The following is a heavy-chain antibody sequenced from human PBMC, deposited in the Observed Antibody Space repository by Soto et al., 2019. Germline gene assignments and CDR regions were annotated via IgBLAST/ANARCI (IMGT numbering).Heavy chain of an antibody. CDR2: IHYSGST. Sequence: QLQLQESGPGLVKPSETLSLTCTVSGGSISSSIYYWGWIRQPPGKGLEWIGNIHYSGSTYYDSSLKSRVTISVDTSQNQFSLKLSSLSAADTAVYYCASQHYYDSSGYYVGYWGQGTLVIVSS. V-gene: IGHV4-39*01. CDR3: ASQHYYDSSGYYVGY. CDR1: GGSISSSIYY. D-gene: IGHD3-22*01. J-gene: IGHJ4*02.